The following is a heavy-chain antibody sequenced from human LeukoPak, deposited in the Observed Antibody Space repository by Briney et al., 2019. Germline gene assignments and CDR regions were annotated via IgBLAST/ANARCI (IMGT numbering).Heavy chain of an antibody. Sequence: SETLSLTCAFSGGSFSGYSWSWIRQTPGQGLEWIGETNHRGSTNYNPSLKSRVTISVDASKSQFYLKLSSVTAADTAVYYCARVSRWFLAVAGYADFWGQGTQVTVSS. D-gene: IGHD6-19*01. CDR3: ARVSRWFLAVAGYADF. J-gene: IGHJ4*02. V-gene: IGHV4-34*01. CDR1: GGSFSGYS. CDR2: TNHRGST.